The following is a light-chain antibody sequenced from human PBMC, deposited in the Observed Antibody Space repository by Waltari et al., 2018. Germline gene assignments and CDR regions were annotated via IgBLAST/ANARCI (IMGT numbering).Light chain of an antibody. CDR1: SSDVGGYNY. V-gene: IGLV2-8*01. CDR2: EVS. CDR3: SSSGV. Sequence: QSALTQPPSASGSPGQSVPISCTGTSSDVGGYNYVPWYQQHPGKAPKLMSYEVSKRPSGVPDRFSGSKSGNTASLTVSGLQAEDEADYYCSSSGVFGTGTKVTVL. J-gene: IGLJ1*01.